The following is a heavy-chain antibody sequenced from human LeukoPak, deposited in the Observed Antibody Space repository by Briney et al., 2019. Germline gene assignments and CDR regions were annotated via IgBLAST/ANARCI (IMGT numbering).Heavy chain of an antibody. Sequence: SETLSLTCAVYGGSFSGYYWSWIRQPPGKGLEWIGEINRSGSTNYNPSLKSRVTISVDTSKNQFSLKLSSVTAADTAVYYCARVITMVRGVINRRPENFDYWGQGTLVTVSS. J-gene: IGHJ4*02. CDR3: ARVITMVRGVINRRPENFDY. CDR1: GGSFSGYY. D-gene: IGHD3-10*01. V-gene: IGHV4-34*01. CDR2: INRSGST.